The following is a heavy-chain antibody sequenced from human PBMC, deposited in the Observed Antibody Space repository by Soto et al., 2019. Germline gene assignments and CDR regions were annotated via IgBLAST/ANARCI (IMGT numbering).Heavy chain of an antibody. V-gene: IGHV5-10-1*01. CDR1: GCSFTSYW. D-gene: IGHD3-9*01. CDR2: IDPSDSYT. J-gene: IGHJ4*02. CDR3: ARRYYDILTGYSKFDY. Sequence: PGESLKISCKGSGCSFTSYWISWVRQMPGKGLEWMGRIDPSDSYTNYSPSFQGHVTISADKSISTAYLQWSSLKASDTAMYYCARRYYDILTGYSKFDYWGQGTLVTVSS.